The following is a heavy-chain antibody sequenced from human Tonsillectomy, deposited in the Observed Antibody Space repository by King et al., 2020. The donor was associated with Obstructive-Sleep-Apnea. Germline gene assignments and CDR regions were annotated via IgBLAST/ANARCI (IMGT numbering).Heavy chain of an antibody. Sequence: VQLVESGGGLVQPGGSLRLSCAASGFTFSSYLIHWVRQAPGKGLGGVSRSNSDGSSIIYAAYVKGRFTISRDNAKNKVYLQMNSLRVEDTAVYYCAKGWTNYGADYWGQGTLVTVSS. CDR1: GFTFSSYL. CDR3: AKGWTNYGADY. D-gene: IGHD4-17*01. CDR2: SNSDGSSI. J-gene: IGHJ4*02. V-gene: IGHV3-74*01.